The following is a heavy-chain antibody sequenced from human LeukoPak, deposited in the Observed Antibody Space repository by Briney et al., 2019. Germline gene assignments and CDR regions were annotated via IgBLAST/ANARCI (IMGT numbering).Heavy chain of an antibody. CDR1: GGSISSSSYY. V-gene: IGHV4-39*01. Sequence: SETLSLTCTVSGGSISSSSYYWGWIRQPPGKGLEWIGSIYYSGSTYYNSSLKSRITISVDTSKNRFSLKLSSVTAADTAVYYCASLTMIVVPWGQGTLVTVSS. CDR2: IYYSGST. CDR3: ASLTMIVVP. D-gene: IGHD3-22*01. J-gene: IGHJ5*02.